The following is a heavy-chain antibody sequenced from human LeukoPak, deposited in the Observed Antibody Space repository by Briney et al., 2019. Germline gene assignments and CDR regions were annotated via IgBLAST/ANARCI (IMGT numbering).Heavy chain of an antibody. CDR2: IYTSGST. CDR3: ARDRSGRFLEWTGSWFDP. CDR1: SGSISSYY. J-gene: IGHJ5*02. D-gene: IGHD3-3*01. V-gene: IGHV4-4*07. Sequence: SETLSLTCTVSSGSISSYYWSWIRQPAGKGLEWIGRIYTSGSTNYNPSHKSRVTMSVDTSKNQFSLKLSSVTAADTAVYYCARDRSGRFLEWTGSWFDPWGQGTLVTVSS.